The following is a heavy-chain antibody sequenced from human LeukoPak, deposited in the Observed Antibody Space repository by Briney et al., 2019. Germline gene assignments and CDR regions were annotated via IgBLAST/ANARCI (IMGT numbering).Heavy chain of an antibody. CDR3: ARDPHEYCSSTSCYGMVYYYYGMDV. V-gene: IGHV3-30*03. J-gene: IGHJ6*02. CDR2: ISYDGSNK. CDR1: GFAFINYG. D-gene: IGHD2-2*01. Sequence: PGGSLRLSCAASGFAFINYGMHWVRQAPGKGLEWVAVISYDGSNKYYADSVKGRFTISRDNSKNTLYLQMNSLRAEDTAVYYCARDPHEYCSSTSCYGMVYYYYGMDVWGQGTTVTVSS.